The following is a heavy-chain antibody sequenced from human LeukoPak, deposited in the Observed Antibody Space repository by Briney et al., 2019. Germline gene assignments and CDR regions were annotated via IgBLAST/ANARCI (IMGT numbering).Heavy chain of an antibody. Sequence: SETPSLTCTVSGGSISSYYWSWIRQPPGKGLEWIGYIYYSGSTNYNPSLKSRVTISVDTSKNQFSLKLSSVTAADTAVYYCASHLSVGSAFDIWGQGTMVTVSS. J-gene: IGHJ3*02. V-gene: IGHV4-59*01. D-gene: IGHD2/OR15-2a*01. CDR1: GGSISSYY. CDR3: ASHLSVGSAFDI. CDR2: IYYSGST.